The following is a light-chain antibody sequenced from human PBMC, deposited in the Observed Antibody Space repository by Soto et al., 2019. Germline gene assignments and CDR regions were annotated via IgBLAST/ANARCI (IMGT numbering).Light chain of an antibody. CDR1: RSVDTD. J-gene: IGKJ1*01. Sequence: EILMTQSPATLSVSPGDSATLSCRASRSVDTDLAWYQQNPGQAPRLLVFATSARATGVPDRFRGSRSGTDFTLTISSLQPEDSAPYSCQQYYNRPPWTFGQGTKVDIK. CDR2: ATS. CDR3: QQYYNRPPWT. V-gene: IGKV3-15*01.